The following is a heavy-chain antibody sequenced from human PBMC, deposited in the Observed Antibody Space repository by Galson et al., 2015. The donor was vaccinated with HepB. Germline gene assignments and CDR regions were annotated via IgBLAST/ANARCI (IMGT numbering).Heavy chain of an antibody. CDR1: GYTFTRYS. V-gene: IGHV1-18*01. J-gene: IGHJ4*02. CDR2: ISGYNGDT. D-gene: IGHD5-24*01. Sequence: SVKVSCKASGYTFTRYSISWVRQAPGQGLEWMGRISGYNGDTKYAQNFQGRLTMTADTPTSTVYMELRSLRVDDTAIYYCARGGVATIGGPSFDSWGQGTLVTVSS. CDR3: ARGGVATIGGPSFDS.